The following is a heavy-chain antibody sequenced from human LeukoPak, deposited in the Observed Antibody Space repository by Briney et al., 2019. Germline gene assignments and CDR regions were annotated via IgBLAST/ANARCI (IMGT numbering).Heavy chain of an antibody. CDR2: ISAYNGNA. J-gene: IGHJ6*02. Sequence: ASVKVSFKASGYTFNSYGITWVRQAPGQGLEWMGWISAYNGNAKYSQNFQGRVTMTTDTPTSTAYMELRSLRSDDTAVYYCARVRVGGDYYYYGMDVWGQGTTVTVSS. D-gene: IGHD2-15*01. CDR3: ARVRVGGDYYYYGMDV. CDR1: GYTFNSYG. V-gene: IGHV1-18*01.